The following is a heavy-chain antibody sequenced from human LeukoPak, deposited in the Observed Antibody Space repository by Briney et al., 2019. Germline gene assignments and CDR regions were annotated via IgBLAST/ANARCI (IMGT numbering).Heavy chain of an antibody. CDR3: ARDPFYGSGSSFDY. Sequence: SETLSLTCTVSGGSISSYYWSWIRQPPGKGLEWIGYIYYSGSTNYNPSLKSRVTISVDTSKNQFSLKLSSVTAADTAVYYCARDPFYGSGSSFDYWGQGTLVTVSS. CDR2: IYYSGST. CDR1: GGSISSYY. J-gene: IGHJ4*02. D-gene: IGHD3-10*01. V-gene: IGHV4-59*12.